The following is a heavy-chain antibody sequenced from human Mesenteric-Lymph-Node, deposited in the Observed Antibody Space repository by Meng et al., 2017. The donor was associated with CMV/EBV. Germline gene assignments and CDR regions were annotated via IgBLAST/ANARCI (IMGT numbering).Heavy chain of an antibody. CDR3: ARYGLWSGYYSGYFDF. V-gene: IGHV4-31*02. D-gene: IGHD3-3*01. Sequence: DSISSGGFYWSWIRQHPGKGLEWVGYISYTGSTYYHPSLKSRVSISLDTSRNHFSLKLSSVTAADTAVYYCARYGLWSGYYSGYFDFWGRGTLVT. CDR1: DSISSGGFY. CDR2: ISYTGST. J-gene: IGHJ2*01.